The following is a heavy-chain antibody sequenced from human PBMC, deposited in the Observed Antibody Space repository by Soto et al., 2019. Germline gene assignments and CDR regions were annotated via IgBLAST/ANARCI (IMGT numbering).Heavy chain of an antibody. CDR1: GGTFSSYA. D-gene: IGHD2-15*01. CDR2: IIPIFGTA. Sequence: QVQLVQSGAEVKKPGSSVKVSCKASGGTFSSYAISWVRQAPGQGLEWMGGIIPIFGTANYAQKFQGRVTITADESTSTGYIERSSRRSEDTAVYYCASLSWPYCSGGSCYSGDYYYGMDVWGQGTTVTVSS. CDR3: ASLSWPYCSGGSCYSGDYYYGMDV. J-gene: IGHJ6*02. V-gene: IGHV1-69*01.